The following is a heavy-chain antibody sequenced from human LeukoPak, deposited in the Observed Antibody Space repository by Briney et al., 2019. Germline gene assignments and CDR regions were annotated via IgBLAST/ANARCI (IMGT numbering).Heavy chain of an antibody. D-gene: IGHD3-3*01. Sequence: SETLSLTCTVSGGSISSGSYYWSWIRQPAGKGLEWIGRVYTSGSTNYNPSLKSRVTISVDTSKNQFSLKLSSVTAADTAVYYCAREKTYYDFWSGCYNPLDYWGQGTLVTVSS. CDR2: VYTSGST. J-gene: IGHJ4*02. V-gene: IGHV4-61*02. CDR1: GGSISSGSYY. CDR3: AREKTYYDFWSGCYNPLDY.